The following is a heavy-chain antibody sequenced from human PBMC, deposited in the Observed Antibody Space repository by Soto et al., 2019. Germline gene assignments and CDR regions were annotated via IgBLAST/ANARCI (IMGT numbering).Heavy chain of an antibody. V-gene: IGHV4-30-2*01. D-gene: IGHD1-7*01. CDR2: IYHSGST. J-gene: IGHJ6*02. CDR1: GCSISSGGYS. CDR3: ARLYNWNFDPNYYYYYGMDV. Sequence: TLSLTCAVSGCSISSGGYSWSWIRQPPGKGLEWIGYIYHSGSTYYNPSLKSRVTISVDRSKNQFSLKLSSVTAADTAVYYCARLYNWNFDPNYYYYYGMDVWGQGTTVTVSS.